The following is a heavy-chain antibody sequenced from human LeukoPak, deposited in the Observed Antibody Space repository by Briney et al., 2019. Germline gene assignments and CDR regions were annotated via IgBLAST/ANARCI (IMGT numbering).Heavy chain of an antibody. CDR2: IGSSGSTV. CDR3: ARGVVVVAATPPWFDP. J-gene: IGHJ5*02. Sequence: GGSLRLSCAASGFTFSSYGMNWVRQAPGKGLEWVSYIGSSGSTVYYADSVKGRFTISRDTAKNSLYLQMNSLRAEDTAAYYCARGVVVVAATPPWFDPWGQGTLVTVSS. D-gene: IGHD2-15*01. V-gene: IGHV3-48*01. CDR1: GFTFSSYG.